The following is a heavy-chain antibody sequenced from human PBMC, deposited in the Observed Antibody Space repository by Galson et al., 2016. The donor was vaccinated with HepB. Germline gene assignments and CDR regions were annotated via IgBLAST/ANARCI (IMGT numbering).Heavy chain of an antibody. V-gene: IGHV1-3*01. J-gene: IGHJ3*02. CDR3: AREHDIWTSYAFDI. CDR2: INAGNRNT. CDR1: GYTVTSQA. D-gene: IGHD3/OR15-3a*01. Sequence: SVKVSCKASGYTVTSQAMHWVRQAPGQRLEWMGWINAGNRNTKYSQKFQGRVTFTRDTSANTAYMELSSLRSEDTAVYYCAREHDIWTSYAFDIWGQGTMITVSS.